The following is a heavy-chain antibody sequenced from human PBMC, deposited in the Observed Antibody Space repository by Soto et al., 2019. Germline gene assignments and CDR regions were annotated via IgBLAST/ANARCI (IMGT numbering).Heavy chain of an antibody. J-gene: IGHJ3*02. CDR1: GYSFTSYG. CDR3: ARDSTKRVAVGHDAFDI. Sequence: QVQLVQSGAEVKKPGASVKVSCKAAGYSFTSYGISWVRQAPGQGLEWMGRISSYNGNTNYAQKLQGRVTMTTDTSTTTAYMELRSLRSDDTAVYYCARDSTKRVAVGHDAFDIWGQGTMVTVSS. V-gene: IGHV1-18*01. D-gene: IGHD6-19*01. CDR2: ISSYNGNT.